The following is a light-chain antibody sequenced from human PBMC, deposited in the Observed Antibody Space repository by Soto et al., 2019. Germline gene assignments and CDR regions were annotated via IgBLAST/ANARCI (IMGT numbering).Light chain of an antibody. Sequence: QSVLTQPRSVSGSPGQSVTISCTGTSSDIGNYNYVSWYQQYPGKAPKLIIYEVNKRPSGVSDRFSGSKSGNTASLTISGLQAEDEADYYCSSYTITSTLVIFGGGTKLTVL. CDR2: EVN. CDR3: SSYTITSTLVI. V-gene: IGLV2-14*01. CDR1: SSDIGNYNY. J-gene: IGLJ2*01.